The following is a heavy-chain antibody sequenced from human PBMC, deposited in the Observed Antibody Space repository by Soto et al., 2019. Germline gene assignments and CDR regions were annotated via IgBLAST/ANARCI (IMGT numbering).Heavy chain of an antibody. CDR3: ARQLSPYTYFDY. CDR1: GYTFTGYY. Sequence: QVQLVQSGAEVKKPGASVKVSCKASGYTFTGYYMHWVRQAPGQGLEWMGWINPNSGGTNYAQKFQSWVTMTRDTSISTASMELSRLRADDTAVEYCARQLSPYTYFDYWGQGTLVTVSS. V-gene: IGHV1-2*04. J-gene: IGHJ4*02. CDR2: INPNSGGT. D-gene: IGHD2-2*02.